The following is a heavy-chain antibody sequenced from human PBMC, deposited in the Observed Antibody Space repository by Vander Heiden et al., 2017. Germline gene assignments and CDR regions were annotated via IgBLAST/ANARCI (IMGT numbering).Heavy chain of an antibody. CDR1: GFSFINFA. CDR3: AKNRSNVGGRDGMDV. CDR2: ISPSGGIT. J-gene: IGHJ6*02. Sequence: DVTLLQSGGGLTQPGGSLRLACYTSGFSFINFAMTWVRQAQGKGLEWLSVISPSGGITFYADSVKGRVTVSRDNSKNTMFLDMNNLRVEDTALYFCAKNRSNVGGRDGMDVWGPGTTVIVSS. V-gene: IGHV3-23*01. D-gene: IGHD1-26*01.